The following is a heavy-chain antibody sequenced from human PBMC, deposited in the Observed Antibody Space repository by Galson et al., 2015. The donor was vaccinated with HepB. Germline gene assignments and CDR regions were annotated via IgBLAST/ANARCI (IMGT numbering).Heavy chain of an antibody. J-gene: IGHJ3*02. CDR1: GFTFSSYS. D-gene: IGHD3-22*01. Sequence: LSLSCAASGFTFSSYSMNWVRQAPGKGLEWVSYITSSSSTIYYADSVKGRFTISRDNAKNSLYLQMNSLRDEDTAVYYCARDSESSGYYYENAFDIWGQGTMVTVSS. V-gene: IGHV3-48*02. CDR3: ARDSESSGYYYENAFDI. CDR2: ITSSSSTI.